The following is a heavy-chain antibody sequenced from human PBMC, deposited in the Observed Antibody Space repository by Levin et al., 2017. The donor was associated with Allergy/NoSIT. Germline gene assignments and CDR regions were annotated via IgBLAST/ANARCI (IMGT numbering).Heavy chain of an antibody. CDR2: ISGSGGST. D-gene: IGHD2-2*01. J-gene: IGHJ4*02. CDR1: GFTFSSYA. CDR3: AKDLLVVPAAMLLSY. Sequence: GGSLRLSCAASGFTFSSYAMSWVRQAPGKGLEWVSAISGSGGSTYYADSVKGRFTISRDNSKNTLYLQMNSLRAEDTAVYYCAKDLLVVPAAMLLSYWGQGTLVTVSS. V-gene: IGHV3-23*01.